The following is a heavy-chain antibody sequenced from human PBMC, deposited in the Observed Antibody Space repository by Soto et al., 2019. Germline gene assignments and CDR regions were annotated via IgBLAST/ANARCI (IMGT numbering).Heavy chain of an antibody. CDR3: AKNRGFGDAFDI. CDR1: GFTFSSYT. CDR2: ITGSGGST. V-gene: IGHV3-23*01. J-gene: IGHJ3*02. D-gene: IGHD3-10*01. Sequence: EVQLLESGGGLLQPGGSLRLSCAASGFTFSSYTMTWVRQAPGKGLQWVSSITGSGGSTYYVDSVKGQFTISRDNSKNTLFLQMNIMRADDTAVYYCAKNRGFGDAFDIWGQGTLVTVSS.